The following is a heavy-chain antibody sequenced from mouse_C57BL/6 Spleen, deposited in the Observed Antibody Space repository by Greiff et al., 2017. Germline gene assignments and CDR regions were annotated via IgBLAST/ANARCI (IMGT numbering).Heavy chain of an antibody. CDR1: GYTFTSYW. Sequence: QVQLKQPGAELVKPGASVKLSCKASGYTFTSYWMHWVKQRPGQGLEWIGMIHPNSGSTNYNEKFKSKATLTVDKSSSTAYMQLSSLTSEDSAVYYCARDATVVASYYYAMDYWGQGTSVTVSS. J-gene: IGHJ4*01. D-gene: IGHD1-1*01. V-gene: IGHV1-64*01. CDR2: IHPNSGST. CDR3: ARDATVVASYYYAMDY.